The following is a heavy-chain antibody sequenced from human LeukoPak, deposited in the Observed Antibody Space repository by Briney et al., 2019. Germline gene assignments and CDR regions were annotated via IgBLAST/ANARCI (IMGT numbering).Heavy chain of an antibody. CDR1: GFTFSNYW. Sequence: GGSLRLSCAASGFTFSNYWMHWVRQAPGKGLVWVSRINGDGTSTRYADSVKGRFTISRDNAKNMLYLQMNSLGAEDTAVYYCVAWGNSGNSWGQGTMVIVSS. CDR3: VAWGNSGNS. CDR2: INGDGTST. V-gene: IGHV3-74*01. D-gene: IGHD1-26*01. J-gene: IGHJ3*01.